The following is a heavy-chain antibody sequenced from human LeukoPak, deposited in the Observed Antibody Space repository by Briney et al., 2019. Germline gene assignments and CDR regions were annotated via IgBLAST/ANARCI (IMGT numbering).Heavy chain of an antibody. CDR2: IKQDGSEK. CDR3: ARDHHRRHYDSQARDTFDI. J-gene: IGHJ3*02. Sequence: TGGSLRLSCAASKFTFSTYWMSWVRQAPGKGLEWVANIKQDGSEKYYVDSVKGRFTISRDNAKNSLYLQMNSRRADDTAVYYCARDHHRRHYDSQARDTFDIWGQGTMVTVSS. CDR1: KFTFSTYW. D-gene: IGHD3-22*01. V-gene: IGHV3-7*01.